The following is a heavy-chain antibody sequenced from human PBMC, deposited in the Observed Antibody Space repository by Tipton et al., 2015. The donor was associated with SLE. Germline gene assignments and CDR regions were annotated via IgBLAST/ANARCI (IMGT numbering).Heavy chain of an antibody. J-gene: IGHJ3*02. Sequence: SLRLSCAASGFTFSSYSMNWVRQAPGKELEWVSSISSSGTFIYYADSVKGRFTISRDNTKNSLYLRMNSLRDEDTAVYYCARAMDYRLPNYPEDAFDIWGQGTMVTVSS. CDR1: GFTFSSYS. CDR2: ISSSGTFI. CDR3: ARAMDYRLPNYPEDAFDI. V-gene: IGHV3-21*01. D-gene: IGHD2-2*01.